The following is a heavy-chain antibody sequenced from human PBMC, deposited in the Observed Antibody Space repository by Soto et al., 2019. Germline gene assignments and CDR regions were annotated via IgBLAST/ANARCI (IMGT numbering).Heavy chain of an antibody. CDR1: GGSVSSGSYY. CDR3: ARGGSYYDSSGYYYVDY. D-gene: IGHD3-22*01. CDR2: IYYSGST. J-gene: IGHJ4*02. V-gene: IGHV4-61*01. Sequence: QVQLQESGPGLVKPSETLSLTCTVSGGSVSSGSYYWSWIRQPPGKGLEWIGYIYYSGSTNYNPPLKSRVTISVDTSKNQFSLKLSSVTAADTAVYYCARGGSYYDSSGYYYVDYWGQGTLVTVSS.